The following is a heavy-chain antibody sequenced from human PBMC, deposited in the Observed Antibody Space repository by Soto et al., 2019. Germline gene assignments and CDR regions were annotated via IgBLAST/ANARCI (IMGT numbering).Heavy chain of an antibody. Sequence: GGPLKPSFQASGFFLEIFGMSWVGKAPGKGLEWISSISGSGSKKYYADSVKGRFTISRDNSKSTVYLELNNLSAEDTAVYHCAKNQGVELVPLATVDWFDPWGQGSVVTVSS. CDR1: GFFLEIFG. CDR3: AKNQGVELVPLATVDWFDP. CDR2: ISGSGSKK. J-gene: IGHJ5*02. D-gene: IGHD1-26*01. V-gene: IGHV3-23*01.